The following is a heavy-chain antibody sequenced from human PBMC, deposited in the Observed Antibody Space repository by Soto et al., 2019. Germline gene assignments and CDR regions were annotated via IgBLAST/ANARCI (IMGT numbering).Heavy chain of an antibody. CDR3: ARDFNYYESSGSDY. V-gene: IGHV1-46*01. CDR2: INPSNGKT. Sequence: ASVKVSCKASGYNFTTYYMHGVRQAPGQGPEWMGIINPSNGKTNYAQKFQGRVTITRDTSASTAYMELSSLRSEDTAVYYCARDFNYYESSGSDYWGRG. CDR1: GYNFTTYY. J-gene: IGHJ4*02. D-gene: IGHD3-22*01.